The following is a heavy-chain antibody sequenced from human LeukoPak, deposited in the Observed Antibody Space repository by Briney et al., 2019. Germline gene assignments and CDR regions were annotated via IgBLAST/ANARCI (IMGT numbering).Heavy chain of an antibody. CDR3: ASGVAGLYYMDV. D-gene: IGHD2-21*01. Sequence: GGSLRLSCAASGFTFSSYSMNWARQAPGKGLEWVSSISSSSSYIYYADSVKGRFTISRDNAKNSLYLQMNSLRAEDTAVYYCASGVAGLYYMDVWGKGTTVTVSS. CDR2: ISSSSSYI. J-gene: IGHJ6*03. CDR1: GFTFSSYS. V-gene: IGHV3-21*01.